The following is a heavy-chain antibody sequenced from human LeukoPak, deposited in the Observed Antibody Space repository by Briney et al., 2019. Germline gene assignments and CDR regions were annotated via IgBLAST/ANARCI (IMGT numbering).Heavy chain of an antibody. CDR2: NYYRYKWYN. Sequence: SQTLSLTCAISGDSVSSNSAAWNWIRQSPSRGLEWLGRNYYRYKWYNDYAVSLKSRITINPDTSKNQFSLQLNSVTPEDTAVYYCAREKPGIAAAGTFRVWDAFDIWGQGTMVTVSS. D-gene: IGHD6-13*01. CDR3: AREKPGIAAAGTFRVWDAFDI. J-gene: IGHJ3*02. V-gene: IGHV6-1*01. CDR1: GDSVSSNSAA.